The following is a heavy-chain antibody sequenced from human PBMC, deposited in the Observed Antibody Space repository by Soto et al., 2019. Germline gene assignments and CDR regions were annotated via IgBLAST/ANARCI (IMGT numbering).Heavy chain of an antibody. CDR3: ARDRNYGSGSYYNVPYYYGMDV. Sequence: QVQLVESGGGVVQPGRSLRLSCAASGFTFSSYAMHWVRQAPGKGLEWVAVISYDGTNKYYADSVKGRFTISRDNSKNPLYLQRNSLRAEDTAVYYCARDRNYGSGSYYNVPYYYGMDVWGQGTTVTVSS. J-gene: IGHJ6*02. D-gene: IGHD3-10*01. CDR2: ISYDGTNK. CDR1: GFTFSSYA. V-gene: IGHV3-30-3*01.